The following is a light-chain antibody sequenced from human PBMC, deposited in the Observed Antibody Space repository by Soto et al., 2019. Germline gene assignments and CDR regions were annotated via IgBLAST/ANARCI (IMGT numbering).Light chain of an antibody. CDR1: SSNIGSNY. J-gene: IGLJ3*02. CDR3: AAWDDSLSAPWV. V-gene: IGLV1-47*01. CDR2: RNN. Sequence: QSVLTQPPSASGTPGQRVTISCSGSSSNIGSNYVYWYQQLPGTAPKLLIYRNNQRPSGVPDRFSGSKSGTSASLAISGLRSEDEADYYCAAWDDSLSAPWVFGGGTTLTVL.